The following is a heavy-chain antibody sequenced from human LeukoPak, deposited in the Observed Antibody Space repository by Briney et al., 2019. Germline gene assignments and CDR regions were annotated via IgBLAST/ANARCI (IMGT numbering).Heavy chain of an antibody. D-gene: IGHD3-22*01. CDR1: GYTFTSYG. J-gene: IGHJ4*02. CDR3: ARVREDYYDSSGSIDY. Sequence: ASVKVSCKASGYTFTSYGISWVRQAPGQGLEWMGWISAYNGNTNYAQKLQGRVTMTTDTSTSTAYMELRSLRSDDTAVYYCARVREDYYDSSGSIDYWGQGTLVTVSS. V-gene: IGHV1-18*01. CDR2: ISAYNGNT.